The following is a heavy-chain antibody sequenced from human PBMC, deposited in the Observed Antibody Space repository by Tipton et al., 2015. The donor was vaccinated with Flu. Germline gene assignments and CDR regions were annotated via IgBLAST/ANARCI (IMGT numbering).Heavy chain of an antibody. D-gene: IGHD3-10*01. J-gene: IGHJ5*02. Sequence: TLSLTCAVYGGSFSGYYWSWIRQPPGKGLEWIGEINHSGSTNYNPSLKSRVTISVDTSKNQFSLKLSSVTAADTAVYYCARVTELLWFGEARGWFDPWSQGTLVTVSS. V-gene: IGHV4-34*01. CDR3: ARVTELLWFGEARGWFDP. CDR1: GGSFSGYY. CDR2: INHSGST.